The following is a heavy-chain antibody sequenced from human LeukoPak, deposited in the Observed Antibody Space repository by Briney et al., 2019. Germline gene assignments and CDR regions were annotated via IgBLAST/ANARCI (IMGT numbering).Heavy chain of an antibody. CDR2: ISPYNGNT. CDR3: ARGEYELLGDY. J-gene: IGHJ4*02. CDR1: GYTFSSHS. Sequence: SVKVSCKASGYTFSSHSMNWVRQAPGQGLEWMGWISPYNGNTNYAQKLQGRVTMTTDTSTSTAYMELRSLRSDDTAVYYCARGEYELLGDYWGQGTLVTVSS. D-gene: IGHD2-2*01. V-gene: IGHV1-18*01.